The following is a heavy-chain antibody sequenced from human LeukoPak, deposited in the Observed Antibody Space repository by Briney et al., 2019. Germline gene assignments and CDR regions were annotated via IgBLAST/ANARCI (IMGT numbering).Heavy chain of an antibody. CDR3: ARARRGRDGMDV. CDR2: IYYSGST. CDR1: GGSISSGGYY. D-gene: IGHD3-10*01. Sequence: PSETLSLTCAVSGGSISSGGYYWSWIRQHPGKGLEWIGYIYYSGSTYYNPSLKSRVTISVDTSKNQFSLKLSSVTAADTAVYYCARARRGRDGMDVWGQGTTVNVSS. V-gene: IGHV4-31*11. J-gene: IGHJ6*02.